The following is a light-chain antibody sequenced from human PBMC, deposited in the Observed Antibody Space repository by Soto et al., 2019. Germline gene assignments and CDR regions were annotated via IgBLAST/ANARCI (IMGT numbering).Light chain of an antibody. Sequence: EIVMTQSPATLSVSPGERATLSCRASQSVSSNLAWYQQKPGQAPRLLIYGASTRATGIPARFSGSGSETDFTLTISSLQSADFAVYYCQQYNNWPLTFGPGTKWISN. J-gene: IGKJ3*01. CDR2: GAS. V-gene: IGKV3-15*01. CDR1: QSVSSN. CDR3: QQYNNWPLT.